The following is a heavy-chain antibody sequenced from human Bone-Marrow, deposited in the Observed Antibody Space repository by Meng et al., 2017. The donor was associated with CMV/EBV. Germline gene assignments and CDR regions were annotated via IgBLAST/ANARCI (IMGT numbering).Heavy chain of an antibody. CDR1: GGSFSSYA. J-gene: IGHJ5*02. Sequence: HVQLAQSGAAVRKPGSLGKVSCKASGGSFSSYAISWVRQAPGQGLEWMGGIIPIFGTANYAQKFQGRVTITADESTSTAYMELSSLRSEDTAVYYCAGTNGWFDPWGQGTLVTVSA. CDR3: AGTNGWFDP. V-gene: IGHV1-69*12. CDR2: IIPIFGTA. D-gene: IGHD2-8*01.